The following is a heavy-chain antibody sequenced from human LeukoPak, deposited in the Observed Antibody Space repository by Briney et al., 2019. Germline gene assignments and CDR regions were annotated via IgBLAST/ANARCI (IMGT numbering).Heavy chain of an antibody. V-gene: IGHV4-59*12. CDR1: GGSISSYY. CDR2: IYYSGST. CDR3: ARSEYHYVIS. D-gene: IGHD3-22*01. J-gene: IGHJ4*02. Sequence: SSETLSLTCTVSGGSISSYYWSWIRQPPGKGLEWIGYIYYSGSTNYNPSLKSRVTISVDTSKNQFSLELSSVTAADTAVYYCARSEYHYVISWGQGTLVTVSS.